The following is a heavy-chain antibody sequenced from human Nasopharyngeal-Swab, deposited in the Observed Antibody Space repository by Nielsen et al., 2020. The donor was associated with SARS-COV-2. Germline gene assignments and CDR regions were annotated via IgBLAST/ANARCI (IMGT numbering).Heavy chain of an antibody. V-gene: IGHV3-7*04. J-gene: IGHJ4*02. D-gene: IGHD3-16*01. CDR2: VKQDGTAI. CDR3: ARENWGKLDY. CDR1: GFTFSNYG. Sequence: GESLKISCAASGFTFSNYGMNWVRLVPMKRLEWVATVKQDGTAIYHVDSLKGRFTISRDNAKNSLYLQMNSLRADDTAVYYCARENWGKLDYWGQGTLVTVSS.